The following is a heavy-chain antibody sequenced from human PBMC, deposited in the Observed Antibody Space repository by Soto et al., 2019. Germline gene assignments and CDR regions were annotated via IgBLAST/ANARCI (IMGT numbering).Heavy chain of an antibody. CDR1: GFTFSSYA. CDR3: AKVVLYSSSSGGYY. CDR2: ISGSGGST. V-gene: IGHV3-23*01. Sequence: GGSLSLSCAASGFTFSSYAMSWVRQAPGKGLEWVSAISGSGGSTYYADSVKGRFTISRDNSKNTLYLQMNSLRAEDTAVYYCAKVVLYSSSSGGYYWGQGTLVTVSS. J-gene: IGHJ4*02. D-gene: IGHD6-6*01.